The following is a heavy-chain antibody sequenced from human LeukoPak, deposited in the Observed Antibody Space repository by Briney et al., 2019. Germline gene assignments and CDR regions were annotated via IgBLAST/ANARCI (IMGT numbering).Heavy chain of an antibody. CDR1: GYTFTDYY. V-gene: IGHV1-2*06. Sequence: ASVKVSCKASGYTFTDYYMHWVRQAPGQGPEWMGRINPNSGGTNHLQKLQGRVTMTRDTSISTAYMELSRLRSDDTAVYYCARGMGIAVAGYFDYWGQGTLVTVSS. J-gene: IGHJ4*02. CDR2: INPNSGGT. CDR3: ARGMGIAVAGYFDY. D-gene: IGHD6-19*01.